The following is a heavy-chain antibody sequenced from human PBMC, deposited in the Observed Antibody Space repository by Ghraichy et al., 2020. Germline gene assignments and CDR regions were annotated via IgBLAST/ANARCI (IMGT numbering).Heavy chain of an antibody. Sequence: GGSLRLSCAVSEFTFGSYWMNWVRQAPGKGLEWVANINQDGSEKYYVDSVKGRFTISRDNAKNSLYLQMNSLRAEDTAVYYCARDSSSGEPDYWGQGTLVTVSS. CDR2: INQDGSEK. CDR1: EFTFGSYW. CDR3: ARDSSSGEPDY. D-gene: IGHD3-16*01. J-gene: IGHJ4*02. V-gene: IGHV3-7*03.